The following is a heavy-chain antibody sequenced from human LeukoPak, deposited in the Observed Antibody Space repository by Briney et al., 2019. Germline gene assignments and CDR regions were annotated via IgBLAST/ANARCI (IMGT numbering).Heavy chain of an antibody. J-gene: IGHJ4*02. CDR1: GLTFSSYS. D-gene: IGHD2/OR15-2a*01. CDR3: VSFYETY. CDR2: ISSSSSTI. Sequence: GGSLRLSCAASGLTFSSYSMNWVRQAPGKGLEWVSYISSSSSTIYYADSVKGRFTISKDNAKNTVYLQMSSLRAEDTAVYYCVSFYETYWGRGTLVTVSS. V-gene: IGHV3-48*04.